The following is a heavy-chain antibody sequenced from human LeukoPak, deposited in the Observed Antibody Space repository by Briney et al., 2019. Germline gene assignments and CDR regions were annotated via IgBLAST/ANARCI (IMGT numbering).Heavy chain of an antibody. J-gene: IGHJ4*02. D-gene: IGHD5-12*01. V-gene: IGHV3-7*01. CDR3: ARDLFPGYSIGYHYGY. CDR1: GFNFRSHW. Sequence: GGSLRLSCAVSGFNFRSHWMNWVRQAPGRGLEWVASIKEDVAAKDYVDPVKGRFTISGDNSKNTLYLQMNSLRAEDTAVYYCARDLFPGYSIGYHYGYWGQGTRVTVSS. CDR2: IKEDVAAK.